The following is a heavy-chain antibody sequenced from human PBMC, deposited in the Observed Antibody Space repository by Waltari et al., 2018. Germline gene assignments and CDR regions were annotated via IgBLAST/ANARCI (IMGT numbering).Heavy chain of an antibody. D-gene: IGHD3-16*01. CDR1: GGSMTIHY. CDR3: ARVPVMTPGGGPFDH. CDR2: IHNTGTT. J-gene: IGHJ4*02. Sequence: QLQLHESGPGLVKPSETLSLSCTISGGSMTIHYWTWIRQPPGKELESIGYIHNTGTTKYNPSLKSRVTISMDTSKNQFSLKLSSVTAADTAMYYCARVPVMTPGGGPFDHWGQGILVTVSS. V-gene: IGHV4-59*11.